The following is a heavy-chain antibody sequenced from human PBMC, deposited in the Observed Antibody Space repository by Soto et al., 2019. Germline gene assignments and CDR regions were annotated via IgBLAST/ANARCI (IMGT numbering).Heavy chain of an antibody. V-gene: IGHV3-30-3*01. J-gene: IGHJ2*01. Sequence: QVQLVESGGGGVQPGRSLRLSCAVSGFTFSNYAMHWVRQAPGKGLEWVAILSHDGNNQYYADSAKGRFTISRDNSENTLYLQMNSLRTEDTAVFYCARDGATQMWRPWYFDLWGRGTLVTVSS. D-gene: IGHD2-21*01. CDR3: ARDGATQMWRPWYFDL. CDR2: LSHDGNNQ. CDR1: GFTFSNYA.